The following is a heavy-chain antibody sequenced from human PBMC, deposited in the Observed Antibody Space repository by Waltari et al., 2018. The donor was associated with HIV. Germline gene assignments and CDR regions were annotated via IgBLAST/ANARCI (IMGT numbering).Heavy chain of an antibody. CDR1: GLTFSDSV. J-gene: IGHJ4*02. Sequence: EVKFVESGGGLVQPGGSLQLSCAASGLTFSDSVMHWVRQASGKGLEWVWLIRRPTNNYATGYSASLKGRFTISRDDSKNTAYLQMNSLKTDDTAMYYCFNEYGYWGQGTLVNVSS. CDR2: IRRPTNNYAT. D-gene: IGHD6-6*01. V-gene: IGHV3-73*02. CDR3: FNEYGY.